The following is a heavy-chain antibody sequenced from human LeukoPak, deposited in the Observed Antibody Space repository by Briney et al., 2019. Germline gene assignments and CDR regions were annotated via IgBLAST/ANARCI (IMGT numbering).Heavy chain of an antibody. Sequence: PGGSLRLSCAASGFTFSTYWMHWVRQAPGKRLVWVSRINGDGSSTTYADSVKGRFTITRDNAKNTLFLQMNSLRAEDTAVYYCASLLLCYGCSTSSDSFDIWGQGTMVTVSS. J-gene: IGHJ3*02. D-gene: IGHD6-6*01. CDR3: ASLLLCYGCSTSSDSFDI. CDR2: INGDGSST. V-gene: IGHV3-74*01. CDR1: GFTFSTYW.